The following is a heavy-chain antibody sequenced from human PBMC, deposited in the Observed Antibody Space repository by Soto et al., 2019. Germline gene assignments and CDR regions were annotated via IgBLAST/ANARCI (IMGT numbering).Heavy chain of an antibody. V-gene: IGHV2-5*02. D-gene: IGHD5-18*01. J-gene: IGHJ2*01. CDR3: AHSRRGYSYGYSWYFDL. CDR2: IYWDDDK. CDR1: GFSLSTSGVG. Sequence: SGPTLVNPTQTLTLTCTFSGFSLSTSGVGVGWIRQPPGKALEWLALIYWDDDKRYSPSLKSRLTITKDTSKNQVVLTMTNMDPVDTATYYCAHSRRGYSYGYSWYFDLWGRGTLVTVSS.